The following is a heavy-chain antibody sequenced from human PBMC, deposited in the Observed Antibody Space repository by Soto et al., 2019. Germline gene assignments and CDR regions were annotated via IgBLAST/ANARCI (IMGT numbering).Heavy chain of an antibody. CDR1: GYTFTSYG. J-gene: IGHJ5*02. V-gene: IGHV1-18*01. D-gene: IGHD4-17*01. Sequence: GASVKVSCKASGYTFTSYGISWVRQAPGQGVERMGWISAYNGNTNYAQKLQGRVTMTTDTSTSTAYMELRSLRSDDTAVYYCAREATVTTYRWFDPWGQGTLVTVSS. CDR2: ISAYNGNT. CDR3: AREATVTTYRWFDP.